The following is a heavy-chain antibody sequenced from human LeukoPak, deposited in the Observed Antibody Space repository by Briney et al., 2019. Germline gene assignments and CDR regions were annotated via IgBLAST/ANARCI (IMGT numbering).Heavy chain of an antibody. J-gene: IGHJ4*02. CDR3: AKDNRRHYTSGPNPDSLH. CDR1: GFTFSNYA. CDR2: IWYDGSNK. Sequence: GGSLRLSCAASGFTFSNYAMSWVRQAPGKGLEWVAVIWYDGSNKYYADSVKGRFTISRDNAKNSLYLQMNSLRVEDTAFYYCAKDNRRHYTSGPNPDSLHWGQGALVTVSS. V-gene: IGHV3-33*03. D-gene: IGHD6-19*01.